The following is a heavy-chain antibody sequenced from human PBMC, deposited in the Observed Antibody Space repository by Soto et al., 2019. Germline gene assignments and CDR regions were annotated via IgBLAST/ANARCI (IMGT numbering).Heavy chain of an antibody. CDR3: AREVWSRGNLITRKIVDY. CDR2: INPKSGGT. CDR1: GYSFTGYS. Sequence: ASSVKVSCKTSGYSFTGYSVHWVRQAPGHGPEWMGWINPKSGGTKYAQKFQGRVTMTRDTSISTVFMELSRVTSDDTAVYYCAREVWSRGNLITRKIVDYWGQGSRVTVSS. D-gene: IGHD3-10*01. J-gene: IGHJ4*02. V-gene: IGHV1-2*02.